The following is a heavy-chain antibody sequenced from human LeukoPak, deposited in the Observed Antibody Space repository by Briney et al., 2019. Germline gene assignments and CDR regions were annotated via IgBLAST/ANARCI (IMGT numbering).Heavy chain of an antibody. V-gene: IGHV3-23*01. CDR2: ISGSGEST. CDR3: AKVTYYRDSAGYLVDY. CDR1: GLTFSASV. Sequence: GGSLRLSCDASGLTFSASVMTWVRQPPGKALEWVSGISGSGESTYYAGSVKGRFTISRDNSKNTLYLQMNSLRAEDTALYYCAKVTYYRDSAGYLVDYWGQGTLVTVS. J-gene: IGHJ4*02. D-gene: IGHD3-22*01.